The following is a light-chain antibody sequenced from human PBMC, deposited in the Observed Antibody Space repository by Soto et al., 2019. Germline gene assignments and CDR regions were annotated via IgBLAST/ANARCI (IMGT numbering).Light chain of an antibody. Sequence: DIQMTQSPSTLSASVGDRVTITCRASQSISSWLAWYQQKPGKAPKLLIYKASSLESGVPSRFSGRGSGTEFTLTIGGLQPDDFATYYCQHYNAFPWPFGQGTKVDIK. CDR2: KAS. V-gene: IGKV1-5*03. CDR1: QSISSW. CDR3: QHYNAFPWP. J-gene: IGKJ1*01.